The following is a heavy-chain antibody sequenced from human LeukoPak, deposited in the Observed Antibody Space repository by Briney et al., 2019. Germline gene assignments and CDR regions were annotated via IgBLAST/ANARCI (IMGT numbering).Heavy chain of an antibody. CDR2: INHSGST. Sequence: SETLSLTCAVYGGSFSGYYWSWIRQPPGKGLEWIGEINHSGSTNYNPSLKSRVTISVDTSKNQFSLKLSSVTVADTAVYYCARKLKVVVPARWFDPWDQGTLVTVSS. V-gene: IGHV4-34*01. D-gene: IGHD2-2*01. CDR3: ARKLKVVVPARWFDP. J-gene: IGHJ5*02. CDR1: GGSFSGYY.